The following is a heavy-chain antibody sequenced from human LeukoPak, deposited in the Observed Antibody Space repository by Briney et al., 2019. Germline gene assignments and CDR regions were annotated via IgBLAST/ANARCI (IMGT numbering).Heavy chain of an antibody. CDR3: AKEDRYSNYVMKGGPDY. CDR2: ISGGGSGA. Sequence: ETLSLTCAVSGGSISSSNWWSWVRQPPGKGLEWVSVISGGGSGANYADSVKGRFTIFRDNSKNTLYLQLNSLRVEDTAVYYCAKEDRYSNYVMKGGPDYWGQGTLVTVSS. V-gene: IGHV3-23*01. J-gene: IGHJ4*02. D-gene: IGHD4-11*01. CDR1: GGSISSSN.